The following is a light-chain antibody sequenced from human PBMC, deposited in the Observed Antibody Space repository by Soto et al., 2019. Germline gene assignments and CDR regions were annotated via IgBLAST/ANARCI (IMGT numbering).Light chain of an antibody. CDR3: QQRSNKPSIT. CDR2: DAS. Sequence: IELTQSAAILSQSLGXRXTLPXRASQSGGDYLGWYQQKPYQAPTLLIYDASQIPTGVPARFSSGWSGTDFNLTISSIQPQDYAVYFCQQRSNKPSITFGQGTRMEI. V-gene: IGKV3-11*01. CDR1: QSGGDY. J-gene: IGKJ5*01.